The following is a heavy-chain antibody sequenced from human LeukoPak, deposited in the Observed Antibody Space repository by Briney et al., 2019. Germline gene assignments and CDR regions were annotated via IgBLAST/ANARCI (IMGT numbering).Heavy chain of an antibody. CDR1: GYTSTCYY. CDR2: INPSGGST. V-gene: IGHV1-46*01. CDR3: ARDSSSGRDYYYMDV. D-gene: IGHD6-19*01. J-gene: IGHJ6*03. Sequence: ASVKVSCKASGYTSTCYYMHWVRQAPGQGLEWMGIINPSGGSTSYAQKFQGRVTMTRDTSTSTVYMELSSLRFEDTAVYYCARDSSSGRDYYYMDVWGKGTTVTVSS.